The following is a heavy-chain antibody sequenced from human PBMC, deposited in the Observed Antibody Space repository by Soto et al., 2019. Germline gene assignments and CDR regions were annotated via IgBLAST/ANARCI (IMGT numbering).Heavy chain of an antibody. D-gene: IGHD5-18*01. J-gene: IGHJ6*02. CDR2: IIPIFGTA. Sequence: SVKVSCKASGGTFSSYAISWVRQAPGQGLEWMGGIIPIFGTANYAQKFQGRVTITADESTSTAYMELSSLRSEDTAVYYCARAEHSYGPGDYYCYYGMDVWGQGTTVTVSS. CDR1: GGTFSSYA. CDR3: ARAEHSYGPGDYYCYYGMDV. V-gene: IGHV1-69*13.